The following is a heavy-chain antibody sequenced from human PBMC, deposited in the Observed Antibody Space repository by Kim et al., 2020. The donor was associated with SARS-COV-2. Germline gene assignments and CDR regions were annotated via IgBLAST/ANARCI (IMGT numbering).Heavy chain of an antibody. CDR2: IYYSGST. V-gene: IGHV4-39*01. CDR3: ASENSSGRTNYYYYYGMDV. Sequence: SETLSLTCTVSGGSISSSSYYWGWIRQPPGKGLEWIGSIYYSGSTYYNPSLKSRVTISVDTSKNQFSLKLSSVTAADTAVYYCASENSSGRTNYYYYYGMDVWGQGTTVTVSS. J-gene: IGHJ6*02. D-gene: IGHD6-19*01. CDR1: GGSISSSSYY.